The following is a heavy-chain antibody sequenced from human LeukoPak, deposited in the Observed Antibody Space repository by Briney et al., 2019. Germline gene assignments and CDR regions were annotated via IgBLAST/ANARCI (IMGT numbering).Heavy chain of an antibody. V-gene: IGHV3-48*03. J-gene: IGHJ6*04. CDR3: AELGITMIGGV. CDR1: GFTFDDYA. Sequence: GGSLRLSCAASGFTFDDYAIHWVRQAPGKGLEWVSSISSSGSTIYYADSVKGRFTISRDNAKNSLYLQMNSLRAEDTAVYYCAELGITMIGGVWGKGTTVTISS. D-gene: IGHD3-10*02. CDR2: ISSSGSTI.